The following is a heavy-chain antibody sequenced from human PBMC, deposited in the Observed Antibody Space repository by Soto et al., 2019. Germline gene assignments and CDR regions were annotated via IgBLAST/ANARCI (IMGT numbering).Heavy chain of an antibody. V-gene: IGHV1-18*01. D-gene: IGHD1-26*01. CDR2: ISAYNGNT. CDR3: ARASGTSDIWFDP. Sequence: QVQLVQSGAEVKKPGASVKVSCKASGYTFTSYGISWVRQAPGQGLEWMGWISAYNGNTNYAQKLQGRVTLTTDTSTSTDYMEVRSLRSDDTAVYYCARASGTSDIWFDPWGQGTLVTVSS. CDR1: GYTFTSYG. J-gene: IGHJ5*02.